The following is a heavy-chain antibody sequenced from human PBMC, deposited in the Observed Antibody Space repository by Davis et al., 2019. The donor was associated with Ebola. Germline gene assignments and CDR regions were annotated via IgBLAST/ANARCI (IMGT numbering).Heavy chain of an antibody. D-gene: IGHD3-3*01. V-gene: IGHV3-30*18. J-gene: IGHJ6*04. Sequence: GGSLRLSCAASGFTFSSYGMHWVRQAPGKGLEWVAVISYDGSNKYYADSVKGRFTISRDNSKNTLYLQMNSLRAEDTAVYYCAKVSRIFGVAYYYGMDVWGKGTTVTVSS. CDR3: AKVSRIFGVAYYYGMDV. CDR1: GFTFSSYG. CDR2: ISYDGSNK.